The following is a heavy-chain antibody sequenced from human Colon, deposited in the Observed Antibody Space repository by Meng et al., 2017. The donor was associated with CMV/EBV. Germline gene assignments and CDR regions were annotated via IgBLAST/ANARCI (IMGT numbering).Heavy chain of an antibody. J-gene: IGHJ4*02. Sequence: FSCSDSGFSLRSHWMHWVRQAPGKGLVWVSRINEDGRTTNYAGPVRGRFTISRDSAKNTLYLQMDSLRAEDTAVYYCVRDFGGPYDYWGQGSLVTVSS. V-gene: IGHV3-74*01. D-gene: IGHD3-10*01. CDR1: GFSLRSHW. CDR3: VRDFGGPYDY. CDR2: INEDGRTT.